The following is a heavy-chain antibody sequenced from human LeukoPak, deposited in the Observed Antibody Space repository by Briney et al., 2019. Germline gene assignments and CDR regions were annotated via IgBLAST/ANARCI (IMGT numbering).Heavy chain of an antibody. D-gene: IGHD1-7*01. CDR1: GLTFSNYA. Sequence: GGSLRLSCGAAGLTFSNYAMTWVRQAPGKGPEWVSSIYGNSKKTFYADSVKGRFTISRDNAKNTLYLQMNSLRVEDTAVYYCVQSELRPFKAFDWGQGTQVTVST. CDR2: IYGNSKKT. CDR3: VQSELRPFKAFD. J-gene: IGHJ1*01. V-gene: IGHV3-23*01.